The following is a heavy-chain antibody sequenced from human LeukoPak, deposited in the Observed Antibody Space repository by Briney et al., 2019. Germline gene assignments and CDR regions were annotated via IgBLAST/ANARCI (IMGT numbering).Heavy chain of an antibody. J-gene: IGHJ4*02. V-gene: IGHV4-59*12. D-gene: IGHD4-17*01. CDR1: GGSISSYY. Sequence: PSETLSLTCAVSGGSISSYYWSWIRQPPGKGLDWIGYISYSGSTNYNPSLKSRVTISVDTSKNQFSLKLSSVTAADTAVYYCARNGYYSADYWGQGTLVTVSS. CDR2: ISYSGST. CDR3: ARNGYYSADY.